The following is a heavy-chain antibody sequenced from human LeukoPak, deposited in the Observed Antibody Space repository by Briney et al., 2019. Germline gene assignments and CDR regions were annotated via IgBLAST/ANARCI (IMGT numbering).Heavy chain of an antibody. CDR3: ARAPGYYYYGMDV. CDR2: ISSSGSTI. Sequence: GGSLRLSCAASGFTFSRYEMNWVRQAPGKGLEWVSYISSSGSTIYYADSVKGRFTISRDNAKNSLYLQMNSLRAEDTAVYYCARAPGYYYYGMDVWGQGTTVTVSS. V-gene: IGHV3-48*03. CDR1: GFTFSRYE. J-gene: IGHJ6*02.